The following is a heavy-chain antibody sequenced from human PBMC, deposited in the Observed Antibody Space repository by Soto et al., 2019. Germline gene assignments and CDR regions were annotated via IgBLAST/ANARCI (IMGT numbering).Heavy chain of an antibody. Sequence: QVQLVESGGGVVQPGRSLRLSCAASGFTFSYYVMHWVRQAPGKGLEWVAVIWYDGSNTYYADSVKGRFTISRYNSKNILYLQMNSLIAEDTAAYYCGSNMDYEKCAMDVCGPVDTGIVSS. V-gene: IGHV3-33*03. D-gene: IGHD3-16*01. J-gene: IGHJ6*02. CDR1: GFTFSYYV. CDR2: IWYDGSNT. CDR3: GSNMDYEKCAMDV.